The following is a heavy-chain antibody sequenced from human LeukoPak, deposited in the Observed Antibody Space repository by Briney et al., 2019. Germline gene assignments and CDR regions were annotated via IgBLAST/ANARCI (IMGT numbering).Heavy chain of an antibody. CDR2: ISSIGGGT. J-gene: IGHJ4*02. V-gene: IGHV3-64D*09. CDR3: VKFPDG. D-gene: IGHD1-14*01. Sequence: GGSLRLSCSASGFTFCTFAMHWVRQAPGKGLEYISTISSIGGGTDYADSVKGRFTISRDNSKNTLFLQMSSLRAEDTAVYYCVKFPDGWGQGTLVTVSS. CDR1: GFTFCTFA.